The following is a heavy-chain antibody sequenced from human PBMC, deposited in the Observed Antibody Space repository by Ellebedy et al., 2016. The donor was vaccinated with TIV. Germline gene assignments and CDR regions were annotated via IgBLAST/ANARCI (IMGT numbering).Heavy chain of an antibody. CDR3: SKERATGNYSTDVCDI. D-gene: IGHD1-26*01. CDR1: GFTFHSYA. V-gene: IGHV3-23*01. CDR2: ISRSGDST. J-gene: IGHJ3*02. Sequence: GESLKISFAASGFTFHSYAISWVRQAPGKGLDWVSAISRSGDSTYYADSVKGRFTISRDNSRNTVYLQMNSLTAEDTAVYYCSKERATGNYSTDVCDIWGQGTMVTVSS.